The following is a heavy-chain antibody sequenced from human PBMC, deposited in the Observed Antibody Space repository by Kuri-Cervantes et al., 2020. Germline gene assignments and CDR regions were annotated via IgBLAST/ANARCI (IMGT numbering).Heavy chain of an antibody. V-gene: IGHV3-33*08. CDR2: IWYDGSNK. J-gene: IGHJ4*02. CDR1: GFTFSSYW. D-gene: IGHD7-27*01. CDR3: ARYDWGGTREDTFDY. Sequence: GESLKISCAASGFTFSSYWMSWVRQAPGKGLEWVAVIWYDGSNKYYADSVKGRFTISRDNSKNTLYLQMNSLRAEDTAVYYCARYDWGGTREDTFDYWGQGTRVTVSS.